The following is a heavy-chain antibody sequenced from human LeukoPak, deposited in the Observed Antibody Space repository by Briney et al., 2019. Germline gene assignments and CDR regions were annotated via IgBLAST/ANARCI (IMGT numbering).Heavy chain of an antibody. CDR3: ASRGVAVAGTRSIDY. CDR1: GFTFSSYS. Sequence: GGSLRLSCAAPGFTFSSYSMNWVRQAPGKGLEWVSSISSSSYIYYADSVKGRFTISRDNAKNSLYLQMNSLRAEDTAVYYCASRGVAVAGTRSIDYWGQGTLVTVSS. CDR2: ISSSSYI. D-gene: IGHD6-19*01. J-gene: IGHJ4*02. V-gene: IGHV3-21*01.